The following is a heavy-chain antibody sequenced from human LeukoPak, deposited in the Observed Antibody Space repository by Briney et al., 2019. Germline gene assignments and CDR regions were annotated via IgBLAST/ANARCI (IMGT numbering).Heavy chain of an antibody. V-gene: IGHV3-23*01. CDR3: VKVATITPSRYYYYMDV. D-gene: IGHD5-12*01. Sequence: PGGSLRLSCAASGFTFSSYAMNWVRQAPGKGLEWVSAISSGGGGTYYADSVKGRFTISRDNSKSTLYLQMYSLRADDTAVYYCVKVATITPSRYYYYMDVWGKGTTVTVSS. CDR1: GFTFSSYA. CDR2: ISSGGGGT. J-gene: IGHJ6*03.